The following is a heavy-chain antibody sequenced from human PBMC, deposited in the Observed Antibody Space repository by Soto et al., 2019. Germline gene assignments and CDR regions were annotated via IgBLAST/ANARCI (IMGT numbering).Heavy chain of an antibody. D-gene: IGHD1-26*01. CDR1: GFTFSSSD. V-gene: IGHV3-30*03. J-gene: IGHJ3*02. CDR2: ISIDTKRQ. Sequence: QVQLVASGGGVVQPGRSLRLSCAASGFTFSSSDIHWVRQTPGKGLEWVAHISIDTKRQYYADPVKGRFTGFRDNSKNTVYLQMSSLRAEDTALYYCARGPASGAFDIWGQGTMVTVSS. CDR3: ARGPASGAFDI.